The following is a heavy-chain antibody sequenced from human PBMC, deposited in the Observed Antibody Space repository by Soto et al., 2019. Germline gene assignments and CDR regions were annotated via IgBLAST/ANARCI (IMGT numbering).Heavy chain of an antibody. V-gene: IGHV3-30*18. CDR2: ISYDGSNK. J-gene: IGHJ1*01. D-gene: IGHD3-10*01. Sequence: QVQLVESGGGVGQPGRSLRLSCAASGFTFSSYGMHWVRQAPGKGLEWVAVISYDGSNKYYADSVKGRFTISRDNSKNTLYLQMNSLRAEDTAVYYCAKSGLCFGEDSWAEYFQHWGQGTLVTVSS. CDR3: AKSGLCFGEDSWAEYFQH. CDR1: GFTFSSYG.